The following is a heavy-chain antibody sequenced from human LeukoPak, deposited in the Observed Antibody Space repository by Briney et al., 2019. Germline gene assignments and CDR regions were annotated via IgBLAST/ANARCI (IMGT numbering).Heavy chain of an antibody. CDR1: GGSISNSGGFY. J-gene: IGHJ4*02. CDR3: ARISQSSGGFYY. CDR2: ISYRGST. D-gene: IGHD2-15*01. Sequence: SETLSLTCTVSGGSISNSGGFYWSWIRQHPGNGLEWVGFISYRGSTYYNPSLKSRVSMSVDTSRSQFSLRLTSVTDEDTAVYYCARISQSSGGFYYWGQGSLVTVSS. V-gene: IGHV4-31*02.